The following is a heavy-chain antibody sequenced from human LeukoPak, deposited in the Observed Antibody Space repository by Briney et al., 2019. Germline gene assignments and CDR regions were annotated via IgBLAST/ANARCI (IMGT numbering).Heavy chain of an antibody. CDR1: GFTLSGHS. CDR2: ISPTSAYI. D-gene: IGHD3-22*01. V-gene: IGHV3-21*01. Sequence: GGSLRLSCAATGFTLSGHSMNWVRQAPGKGLDWVSSISPTSAYIYYQDSVKGRFTISRDDAKNSLYLEMDSLRAEDTAVYYCARTIYYYESTSYFSDAFDVWGQGTMVTISS. CDR3: ARTIYYYESTSYFSDAFDV. J-gene: IGHJ3*01.